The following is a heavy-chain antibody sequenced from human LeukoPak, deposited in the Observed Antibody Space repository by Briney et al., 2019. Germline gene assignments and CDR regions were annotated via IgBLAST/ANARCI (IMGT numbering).Heavy chain of an antibody. D-gene: IGHD3-10*01. CDR1: GGTFSSYA. Sequence: GASVKVSCKASGGTFSSYAISWVRQAPGQGLEWMGGIIPIFGTANYAQKFQGRVTITADKSTSTAYMELSSLRSEDTAVYYCARALLWFGESPLLGFDPWGQGTLVTVSS. V-gene: IGHV1-69*06. CDR2: IIPIFGTA. CDR3: ARALLWFGESPLLGFDP. J-gene: IGHJ5*02.